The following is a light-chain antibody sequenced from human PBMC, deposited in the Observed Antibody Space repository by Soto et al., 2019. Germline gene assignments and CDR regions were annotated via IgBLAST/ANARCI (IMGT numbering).Light chain of an antibody. CDR2: GAS. CDR1: QSVSGN. CDR3: QQYNNWPQT. Sequence: EIVMTQSPATLSVSPGERATVSCGASQSVSGNLAWYQQKPGQAPRLLIYGASTRATGIPSRFSGSGSGTEFTLTISSLQSEDFAVYYCQQYNNWPQTFGQGTRLEIK. J-gene: IGKJ5*01. V-gene: IGKV3D-15*01.